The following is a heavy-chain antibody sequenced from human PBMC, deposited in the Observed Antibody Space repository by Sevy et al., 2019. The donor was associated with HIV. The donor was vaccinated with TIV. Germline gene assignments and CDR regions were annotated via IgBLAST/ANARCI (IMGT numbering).Heavy chain of an antibody. CDR2: ISYDGSNI. D-gene: IGHD1-1*01. V-gene: IGHV3-30*09. Sequence: GGSLRLSCAASGFTFSSYWMSWVRQAPGKGLEWVAVISYDGSNIYYADSVKGRFAISRDNSKNTLSLQMNSLRAEDTAVYYCARARGVPNDCFDYWGQGSLVTVSS. J-gene: IGHJ4*02. CDR1: GFTFSSYW. CDR3: ARARGVPNDCFDY.